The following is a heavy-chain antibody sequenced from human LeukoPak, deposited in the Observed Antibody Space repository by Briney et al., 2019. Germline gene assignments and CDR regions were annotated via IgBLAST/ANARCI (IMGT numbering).Heavy chain of an antibody. CDR1: GYTFTSYA. CDR2: ISGYNGHT. V-gene: IGHV1-18*01. D-gene: IGHD1-26*01. Sequence: ASVKVSCKTSGYTFTSYAISWVRQAPGQGLEWMGWISGYNGHTYSAQRFQGRLTMTTDTSTSTADMELRGLTSDDTAVFYCARGFSANYYDYWGQGTLVTVSS. CDR3: ARGFSANYYDY. J-gene: IGHJ4*02.